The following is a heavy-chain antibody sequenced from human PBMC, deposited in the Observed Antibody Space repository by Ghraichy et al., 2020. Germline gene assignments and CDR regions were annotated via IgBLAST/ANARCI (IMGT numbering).Heavy chain of an antibody. CDR1: GCSFSSYY. CDR2: INHSGST. D-gene: IGHD3-22*01. Sequence: SETLSLTCAVYGCSFSSYYLSWIRQPPGKGLEWIGEINHSGSTKYNPALKSRVTISVDTSKNQFSLKLSSVTAADTAVYYCARGFDRSGFDIWGQGTMVTVSS. J-gene: IGHJ3*02. CDR3: ARGFDRSGFDI. V-gene: IGHV4-34*01.